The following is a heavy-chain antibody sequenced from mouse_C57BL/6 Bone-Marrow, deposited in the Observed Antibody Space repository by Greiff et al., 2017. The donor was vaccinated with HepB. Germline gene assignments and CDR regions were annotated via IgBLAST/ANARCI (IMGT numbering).Heavy chain of an antibody. V-gene: IGHV2-2*01. Sequence: VKLQESGPGLVQPSQSLSITCTVSGFSLTSYGVHWVRQSPGKGLEWLGVIWSGGSTDYNAAFISRLSISKDNSKSQVFFKMNSLQADDTALYYCARRETTMVTDYYAIDYWGQGTSVTVSS. D-gene: IGHD2-2*01. CDR2: IWSGGST. CDR3: ARRETTMVTDYYAIDY. J-gene: IGHJ4*01. CDR1: GFSLTSYG.